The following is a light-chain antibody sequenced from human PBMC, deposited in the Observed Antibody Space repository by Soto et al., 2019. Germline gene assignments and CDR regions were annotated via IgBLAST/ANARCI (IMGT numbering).Light chain of an antibody. J-gene: IGKJ5*01. Sequence: DIQLNKSPSFLSVSVGDRVTITCRASQGINSHLAWYQKKPGKAPKLLIYAASTLQSGVPSRFSGSTSGTEFILTLTSLQPEDFATYYCQQFNNYPITFGQGTRLEIK. CDR2: AAS. V-gene: IGKV1-9*01. CDR3: QQFNNYPIT. CDR1: QGINSH.